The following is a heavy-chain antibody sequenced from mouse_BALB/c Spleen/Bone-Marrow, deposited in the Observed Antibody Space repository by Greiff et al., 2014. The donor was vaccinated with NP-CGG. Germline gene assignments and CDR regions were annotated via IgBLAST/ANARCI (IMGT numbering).Heavy chain of an antibody. J-gene: IGHJ2*01. CDR3: ARHRYYFDY. CDR2: ISSGGGST. V-gene: IGHV5-12-1*01. Sequence: DVMLVESGGGLVKPGGSLKLSCAASGFAFSSYDMSWVRQTPEKRLEWVAYISSGGGSTYYPDTVKGRFTISRDNAKNTLYLQMSSLKSEDAAMYYCARHRYYFDYWSQGTTLTVSS. CDR1: GFAFSSYD.